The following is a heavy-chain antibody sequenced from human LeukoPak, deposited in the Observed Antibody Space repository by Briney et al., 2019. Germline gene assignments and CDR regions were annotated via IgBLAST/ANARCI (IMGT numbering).Heavy chain of an antibody. D-gene: IGHD3-9*01. CDR1: GGSISSYY. Sequence: SETLSLTCTVSGGSISSYYWSWIRQPPGKGLEWIGYIYHTGSTNYSPSLKSRVSISVDTSKNQFSLKLSSVTTADTAVYYCARLYDILTGYPPKGGTFDIWGQGTVVTVSS. V-gene: IGHV4-59*01. CDR3: ARLYDILTGYPPKGGTFDI. CDR2: IYHTGST. J-gene: IGHJ3*02.